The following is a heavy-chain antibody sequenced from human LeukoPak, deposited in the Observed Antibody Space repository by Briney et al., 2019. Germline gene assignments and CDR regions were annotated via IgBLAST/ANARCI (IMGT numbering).Heavy chain of an antibody. D-gene: IGHD6-19*01. V-gene: IGHV4-34*01. Sequence: SETLSPTCAVSGGSISSGGYYWSWIRQPPGKGLEWIGEINHSGSTNYNPSLKSRVTISVDTSKNQFSLKLSSVTAADTAVYYCARGRSSGWYARYYFDYWGQGTLVTVSS. CDR1: GGSISSGGYY. CDR2: INHSGST. J-gene: IGHJ4*02. CDR3: ARGRSSGWYARYYFDY.